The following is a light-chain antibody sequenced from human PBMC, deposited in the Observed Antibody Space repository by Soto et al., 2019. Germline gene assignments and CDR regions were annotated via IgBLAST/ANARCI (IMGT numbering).Light chain of an antibody. Sequence: QSVLTQPPSVSGAPGQRVTISCTGSSSNIGAGYDVHWYQQLPGTAPKLLIYGNSNRPSGVPDRFSGSKSGTSASLAITGLQAEDEADYYYQSYDSSLSGVVFGTGTKVTVL. V-gene: IGLV1-40*01. CDR3: QSYDSSLSGVV. CDR2: GNS. J-gene: IGLJ1*01. CDR1: SSNIGAGYD.